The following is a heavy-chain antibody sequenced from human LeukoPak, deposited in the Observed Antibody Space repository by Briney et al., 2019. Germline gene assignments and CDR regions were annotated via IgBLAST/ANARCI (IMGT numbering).Heavy chain of an antibody. D-gene: IGHD3-22*01. V-gene: IGHV1-18*04. Sequence: ASVKVSCKPSVYRFSDYYMHWVRQAPGQGLEWMGWISAYNGNTNYAQKLQGRVTMTTDTSTSTAYMELRSLRSDDTAVYYCARVSDGGYYYDSSGYYAIDYWGQGTLVTVSS. J-gene: IGHJ4*02. CDR2: ISAYNGNT. CDR3: ARVSDGGYYYDSSGYYAIDY. CDR1: VYRFSDYY.